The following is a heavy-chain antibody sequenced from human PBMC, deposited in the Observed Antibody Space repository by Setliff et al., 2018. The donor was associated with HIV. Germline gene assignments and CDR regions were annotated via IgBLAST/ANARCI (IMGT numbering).Heavy chain of an antibody. Sequence: SETLSLTCAVYYGSFSGYYWSWIRQPPGKGLEWIGDIYHSGSTNYNPSLKSRVTISVDTSKNQFSLKLSSVTAADTAVYYCARGQGCGGGCHYAFEMWGQGTMVT. J-gene: IGHJ3*02. CDR2: IYHSGST. CDR1: YGSFSGYY. D-gene: IGHD2-21*02. V-gene: IGHV4-34*01. CDR3: ARGQGCGGGCHYAFEM.